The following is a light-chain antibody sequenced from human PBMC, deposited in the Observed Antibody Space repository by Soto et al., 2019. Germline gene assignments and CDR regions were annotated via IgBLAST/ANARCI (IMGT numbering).Light chain of an antibody. V-gene: IGKV3-20*01. CDR2: GAS. J-gene: IGKJ1*01. Sequence: EIVLTQSPGTLSFSPGERATLSCRSSQSVRSNYLAWYQQKPGQAPRLLIYGASSRATGIPERFSGSGSGTDFTLTISSLQSEDFAVYYCQQYNNWPPWTFGQGTKVEIK. CDR1: QSVRSNY. CDR3: QQYNNWPPWT.